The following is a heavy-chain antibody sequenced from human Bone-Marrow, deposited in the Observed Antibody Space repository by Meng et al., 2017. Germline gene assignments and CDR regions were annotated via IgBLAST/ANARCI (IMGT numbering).Heavy chain of an antibody. Sequence: VHLVQSGAEVKKPGASVNLSCEASGYSLTSYAIHWVRQAPGESLEWMGWINAGNGQTKYSERFQGRVAIARDTSANTAYMELSSLTSEDTAVYYCARGGIAAAAYSDHWGQGTLVTVSS. CDR3: ARGGIAAAAYSDH. J-gene: IGHJ4*02. CDR2: INAGNGQT. V-gene: IGHV1-3*01. D-gene: IGHD6-13*01. CDR1: GYSLTSYA.